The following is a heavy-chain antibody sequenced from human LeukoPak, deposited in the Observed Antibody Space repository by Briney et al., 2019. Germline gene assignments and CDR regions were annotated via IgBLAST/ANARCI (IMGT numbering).Heavy chain of an antibody. CDR1: GDSITDYY. Sequence: SGTLSLTCTVSGDSITDYYWSWIRQPPGRGLEWIGFLSNSGNINHNPSLKSRVTISIDTSKNQFYLKLSSVTAADTAVYYCARYRHHNWFDPWGQGTLVTVSS. CDR2: LSNSGNI. V-gene: IGHV4-59*08. CDR3: ARYRHHNWFDP. J-gene: IGHJ5*02.